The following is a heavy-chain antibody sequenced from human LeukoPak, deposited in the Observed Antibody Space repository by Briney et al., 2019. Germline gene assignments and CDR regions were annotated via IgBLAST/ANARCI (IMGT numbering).Heavy chain of an antibody. Sequence: PSETLSLTCTVSGGSISSSSYYWGWIRQPPGKELEWIGSIYYSGSTYYNPSLKSRVTISVDTSKNQFSLKLSSVTAADTAVYYCARDPRKGGFDAFDIWGQGTMVTVSS. CDR2: IYYSGST. D-gene: IGHD1-14*01. CDR1: GGSISSSSYY. V-gene: IGHV4-39*07. J-gene: IGHJ3*02. CDR3: ARDPRKGGFDAFDI.